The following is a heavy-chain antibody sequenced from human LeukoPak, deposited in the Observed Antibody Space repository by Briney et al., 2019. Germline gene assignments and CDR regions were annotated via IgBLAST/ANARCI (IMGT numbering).Heavy chain of an antibody. D-gene: IGHD5-18*01. CDR2: ISSSSSHI. CDR1: AFTFISYS. J-gene: IGHJ4*02. CDR3: ARVIGGYGDY. V-gene: IGHV3-21*01. Sequence: PRRSLRLSCAASAFTFISYSINWVRQAPGKWLEWVSSISSSSSHIYYAASVKGRFTISRDNATNSLSLQMNSLRAEDTAVYYCARVIGGYGDYWGQGTLVTVSS.